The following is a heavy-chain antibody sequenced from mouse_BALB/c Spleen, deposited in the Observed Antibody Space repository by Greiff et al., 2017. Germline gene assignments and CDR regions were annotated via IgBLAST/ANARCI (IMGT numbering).Heavy chain of an antibody. D-gene: IGHD2-10*01. Sequence: EVKLVESGGGLVKPGGSLKLSCAASGFTFRSYAMSWVRQTPEKRLEWVASISSGGSTYYPDSVKGRFTISRDNARNILYLQMSSLRSEDTAMYYCARALPLLWSPMDYWGQGTSVTVSS. J-gene: IGHJ4*01. V-gene: IGHV5-6-5*01. CDR3: ARALPLLWSPMDY. CDR2: ISSGGST. CDR1: GFTFRSYA.